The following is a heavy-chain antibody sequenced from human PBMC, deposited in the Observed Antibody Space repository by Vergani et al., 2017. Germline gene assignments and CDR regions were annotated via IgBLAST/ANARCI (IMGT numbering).Heavy chain of an antibody. CDR1: GGSISSYY. CDR2: IYYSGST. V-gene: IGHV4-59*01. Sequence: QLQLQESGPGLVKPSETLSLTCTVSGGSISSYYWSWIRQPPGKGLEWIGYIYYSGSTNYNPSLKSRVAISVDTSKNQFSLKLSSVTAADTAVYYCARGRSYYYYYMDVWGKGTTVTVSS. CDR3: ARGRSYYYYYMDV. J-gene: IGHJ6*03.